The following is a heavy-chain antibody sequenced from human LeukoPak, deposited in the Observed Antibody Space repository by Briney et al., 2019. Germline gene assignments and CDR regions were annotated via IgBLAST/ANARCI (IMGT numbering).Heavy chain of an antibody. V-gene: IGHV4-39*07. Sequence: SETLSLTCTVSGGSISSSSYYWGWIRQPPGKGLEWIGSIYYSGSTYYNPSLKSRVTISVDTSKNQFSLKLSSVTAADTAVYYCARVGVAAAGTNYYYYGMDVWGQGTTVTVSS. CDR3: ARVGVAAAGTNYYYYGMDV. CDR1: GGSISSSSYY. D-gene: IGHD6-13*01. CDR2: IYYSGST. J-gene: IGHJ6*02.